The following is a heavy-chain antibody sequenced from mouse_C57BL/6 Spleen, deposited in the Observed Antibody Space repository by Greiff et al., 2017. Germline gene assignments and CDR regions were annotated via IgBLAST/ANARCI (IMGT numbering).Heavy chain of an antibody. Sequence: QVQLQQPGAELVKPGASVKLSCKASGYTFTSYWMQWVKQRPGQGLEWIGEIDPSDSYTNYNQKFKGKATLTVDTSSSTAYMQLSSLTSEDSAVYYCARSLGTPSYYFDDWGQGTTLTVS. CDR1: GYTFTSYW. D-gene: IGHD4-1*01. CDR3: ARSLGTPSYYFDD. J-gene: IGHJ2*01. V-gene: IGHV1-50*01. CDR2: IDPSDSYT.